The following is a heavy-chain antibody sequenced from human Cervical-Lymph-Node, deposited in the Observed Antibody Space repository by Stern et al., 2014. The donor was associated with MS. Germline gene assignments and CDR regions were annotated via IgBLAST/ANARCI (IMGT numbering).Heavy chain of an antibody. V-gene: IGHV3-23*04. Sequence: EVQLEESGGGLVQPGGSLRLSCAASGFTFSTYAFSWVRQAPGTGLEWVSSISDSGVSPSYADSVKGRFTISRDNSKSMLYLEMQSLRAEDTAVYHCAKDLGRGVVVVPLYGLDVWGQGTTVTVSS. CDR2: ISDSGVSP. D-gene: IGHD2-2*01. CDR1: GFTFSTYA. CDR3: AKDLGRGVVVVPLYGLDV. J-gene: IGHJ6*02.